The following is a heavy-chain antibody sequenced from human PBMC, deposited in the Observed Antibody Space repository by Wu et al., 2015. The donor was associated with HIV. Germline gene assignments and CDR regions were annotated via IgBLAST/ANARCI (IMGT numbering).Heavy chain of an antibody. J-gene: IGHJ6*04. D-gene: IGHD1-20*01. CDR3: ARGLLEAGSNNWARKSPPITWNV. CDR2: MSPKSGKT. V-gene: IGHV1-8*01. CDR1: GYTFTSYG. Sequence: QDQLVQSGAEVKRPGASVKVSCKASGYTFTSYGISWVRQVTGQGLEWMAWMSPKSGKTGFAQNFQGRVTLTRNNTMTTAYMELSGLRSEDTATYFCARGLLEAGSNNWARKSPPITWNVWGNGTNGHRLL.